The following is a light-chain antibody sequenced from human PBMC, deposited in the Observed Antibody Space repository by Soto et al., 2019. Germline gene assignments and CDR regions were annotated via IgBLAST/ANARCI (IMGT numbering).Light chain of an antibody. J-gene: IGKJ5*01. V-gene: IGKV2D-29*02. Sequence: DFVMSQTPLSLSVAPGQPSSISCQSSQSLLHITGETFLFWYPQKPGQSPQLLIYEVSTRVSGVPERFSGSGSGTDVTLEISRVETDDVGIYYCMQSTQLPPTFGQGTRVEIK. CDR2: EVS. CDR1: QSLLHITGETF. CDR3: MQSTQLPPT.